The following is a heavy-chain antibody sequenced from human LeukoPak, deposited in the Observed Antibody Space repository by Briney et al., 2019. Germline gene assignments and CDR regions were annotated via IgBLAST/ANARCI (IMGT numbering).Heavy chain of an antibody. CDR3: ARNSKVVVAATGAFDI. CDR2: IYHSGST. V-gene: IGHV4-4*02. D-gene: IGHD2-15*01. J-gene: IGHJ3*02. Sequence: SETLSLTCAVSGGSISSSNWWSWVRQPPGKGLEWIGEIYHSGSTNYNPSLKSRVTISVDKSKNQFSLKLSSVTAADTAVYYCARNSKVVVAATGAFDIWGQGTMVTVSS. CDR1: GGSISSSNW.